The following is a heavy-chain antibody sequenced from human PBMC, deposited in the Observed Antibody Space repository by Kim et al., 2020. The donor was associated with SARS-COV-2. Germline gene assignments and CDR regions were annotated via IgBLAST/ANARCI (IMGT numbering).Heavy chain of an antibody. CDR3: AREGQSSGRAGTYDV. D-gene: IGHD1-1*01. V-gene: IGHV3-21*06. Sequence: ASVKGRLTVSRDNANNVMFLRLDSLRPEDTAVYYCAREGQSSGRAGTYDVWGRGTLVTVSS. J-gene: IGHJ3*01.